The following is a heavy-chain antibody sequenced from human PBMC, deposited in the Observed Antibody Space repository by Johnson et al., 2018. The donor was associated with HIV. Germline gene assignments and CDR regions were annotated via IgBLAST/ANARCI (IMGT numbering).Heavy chain of an antibody. V-gene: IGHV3-30*02. CDR1: GFIFSNYG. Sequence: QVQLVESGGGVVQPGGSLRLSCAASGFIFSNYGMHWVRQAPGKGLEWVAFIRFDGSNKYYADSVKGRFTISRDNSKNTLYLQMNSLRAEDTAVYYCARDRRIMITFGADVFDFWGQGTMVAVSS. J-gene: IGHJ3*01. D-gene: IGHD3-16*01. CDR2: IRFDGSNK. CDR3: ARDRRIMITFGADVFDF.